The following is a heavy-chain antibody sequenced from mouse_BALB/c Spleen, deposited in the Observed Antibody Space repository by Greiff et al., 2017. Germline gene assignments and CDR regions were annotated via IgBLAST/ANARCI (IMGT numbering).Heavy chain of an antibody. V-gene: IGHV5-15*02. CDR2: ISNLAYSI. D-gene: IGHD2-1*01. CDR3: ARHGNPYAMDY. Sequence: EVQRVDSGGGLVQPGGSRKLSCAASGFTFSDYGMAWVRQAPGKGPEWVAFISNLAYSIYYADTVTGRFTISRENAKNTLYLEMSSLRSEDTAMYYCARHGNPYAMDYWGQGTSGSVSS. J-gene: IGHJ4*01. CDR1: GFTFSDYG.